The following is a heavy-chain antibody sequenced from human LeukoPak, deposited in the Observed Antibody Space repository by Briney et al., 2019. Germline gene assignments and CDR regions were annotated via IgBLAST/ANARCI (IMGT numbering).Heavy chain of an antibody. J-gene: IGHJ4*02. CDR1: GGSISSGSYY. Sequence: PSETLSLTCTVSGGSISSGSYYWSWIRQPAGKGLEWIGRIYTSGSTNYNPSLKSRVTISVDTSKNQFSLKLSSVTAADTAVYYCAREKNSYGYFYYFDYWGQGTLVTVSS. V-gene: IGHV4-61*02. CDR2: IYTSGST. CDR3: AREKNSYGYFYYFDY. D-gene: IGHD5-18*01.